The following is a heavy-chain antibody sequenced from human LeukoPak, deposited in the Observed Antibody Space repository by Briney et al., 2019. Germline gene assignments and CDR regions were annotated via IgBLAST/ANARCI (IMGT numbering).Heavy chain of an antibody. Sequence: PSETLSLTCTVSGASISSSYWTWIRQPPGKGLEWIGYIYYSGSTNYNPSLKSRVTISVDTSKNQFSLKLSSVTAADTAVYYCARARRRLFGELFYFDYWGQGTLVTVSS. V-gene: IGHV4-59*01. CDR3: ARARRRLFGELFYFDY. CDR2: IYYSGST. J-gene: IGHJ4*02. D-gene: IGHD3-10*02. CDR1: GASISSSY.